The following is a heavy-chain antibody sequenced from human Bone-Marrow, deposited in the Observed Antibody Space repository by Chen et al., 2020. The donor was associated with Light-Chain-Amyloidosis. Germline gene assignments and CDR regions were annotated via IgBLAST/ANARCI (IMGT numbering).Heavy chain of an antibody. V-gene: IGHV4-38-2*02. CDR3: ARDLNWGWTFGAFYI. CDR1: GYSISSGYY. CDR2: IYHSGST. Sequence: QVQLQESGPGLVKPSETLSLTCAVSGYSISSGYYWGWIRQPPGKGLEWIGSIYHSGSTYYNPSLKSRVTISVDTSKNQFSLKLSSVTAADTAVYYCARDLNWGWTFGAFYIWGQGTMVTVSS. D-gene: IGHD7-27*01. J-gene: IGHJ3*02.